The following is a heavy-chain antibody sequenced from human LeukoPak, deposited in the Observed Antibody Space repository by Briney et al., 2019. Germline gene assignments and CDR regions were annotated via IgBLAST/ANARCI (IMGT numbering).Heavy chain of an antibody. V-gene: IGHV4-4*07. CDR1: GGSISPYY. J-gene: IGHJ4*02. Sequence: PSETLSLTCTVSGGSISPYYWSWIRQPAGKGLEWIGRIYPSKNTNYNPSLKSRVTISADTSKNQFSLRLSSVTAADTAVYYCARVFRAAAVDYWGQGTLVTVSS. D-gene: IGHD6-13*01. CDR2: IYPSKNT. CDR3: ARVFRAAAVDY.